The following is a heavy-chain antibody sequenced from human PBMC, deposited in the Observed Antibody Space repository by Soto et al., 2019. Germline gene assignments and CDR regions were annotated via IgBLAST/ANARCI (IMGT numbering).Heavy chain of an antibody. J-gene: IGHJ3*02. Sequence: PSETLSLTCAVYGGSFSDYNWGWIRQPPGKGLEWIGEINHSGSTNYNPSLKSRVTISVDASKKQFSLKLSSVTAADTAVYYCARGSRWYYDSSGLGLDAFDIWGQGTMVT. CDR3: ARGSRWYYDSSGLGLDAFDI. CDR2: INHSGST. V-gene: IGHV4-34*01. D-gene: IGHD3-22*01. CDR1: GGSFSDYN.